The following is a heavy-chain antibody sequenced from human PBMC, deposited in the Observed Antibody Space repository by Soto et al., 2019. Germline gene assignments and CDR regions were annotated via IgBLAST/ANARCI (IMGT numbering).Heavy chain of an antibody. CDR1: GYTLTELS. V-gene: IGHV1-24*01. D-gene: IGHD6-13*01. Sequence: QVQLVQSGAEVKKPGASVKVSCKVSGYTLTELSMHWVRQAPGKGLEWMGGFDPEDGETIYAQKFQGRVTMTEDTSTDTAYMELSSLRSEDTAVYYCATALPLNTLAAAGTYRAFDIWGQGTMVTVSS. CDR3: ATALPLNTLAAAGTYRAFDI. CDR2: FDPEDGET. J-gene: IGHJ3*02.